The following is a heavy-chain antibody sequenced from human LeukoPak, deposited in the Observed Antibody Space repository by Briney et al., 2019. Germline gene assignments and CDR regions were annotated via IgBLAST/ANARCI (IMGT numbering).Heavy chain of an antibody. Sequence: GGSLRLSCAASGFTVSSNYMSWVRQAPGKGLEWVSVIYSGGSTYYADSVKGRFTISRDNSKNTLYLQMNSLRAEDTAVYYCARENAGYSSSWYEFNWFDPWGQGTLVTVSS. V-gene: IGHV3-53*01. CDR2: IYSGGST. J-gene: IGHJ5*02. CDR1: GFTVSSNY. CDR3: ARENAGYSSSWYEFNWFDP. D-gene: IGHD6-13*01.